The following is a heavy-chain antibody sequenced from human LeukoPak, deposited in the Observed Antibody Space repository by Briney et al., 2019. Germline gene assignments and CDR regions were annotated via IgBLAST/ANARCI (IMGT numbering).Heavy chain of an antibody. V-gene: IGHV5-51*01. CDR3: ARRYSYGSSKAFDY. J-gene: IGHJ4*02. D-gene: IGHD5-18*01. CDR1: GYSFPSYW. Sequence: GESLKISCKGSGYSFPSYWIAWVRQMLGKGLEWMGIIYPGDSDTRYSPSLQGQVTISADKSISTAYLQWSSLKASDTAMYYCARRYSYGSSKAFDYWGQGTLVTVSS. CDR2: IYPGDSDT.